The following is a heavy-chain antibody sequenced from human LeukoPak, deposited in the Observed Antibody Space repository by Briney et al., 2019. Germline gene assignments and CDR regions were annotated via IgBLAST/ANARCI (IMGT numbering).Heavy chain of an antibody. V-gene: IGHV4-34*01. Sequence: SETLSLTCAVYGGSFSGYYWSWIRQPPGKGLEWIGEINHSGSTNYNPSLKSRVTISVDTSKNQFSLKLSSVTAADTAVYYCARLLSGWFYYFDYWGQGTLVTVSS. D-gene: IGHD6-19*01. CDR3: ARLLSGWFYYFDY. CDR1: GGSFSGYY. J-gene: IGHJ4*02. CDR2: INHSGST.